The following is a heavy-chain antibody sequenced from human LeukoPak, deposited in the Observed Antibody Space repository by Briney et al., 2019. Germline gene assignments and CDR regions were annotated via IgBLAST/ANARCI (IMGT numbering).Heavy chain of an antibody. V-gene: IGHV1-69*06. CDR1: GYTFTSYD. CDR2: IIPIFGTA. Sequence: ASVKVSCKASGYTFTSYDISWVRQAPGQGLEWMGGIIPIFGTANYAQRFQGRVTMTEDTSTDTAYMELSSLRSEDTAVYYCATGLAHYYGSGSYQFDYWGQGTLVTVSS. CDR3: ATGLAHYYGSGSYQFDY. J-gene: IGHJ4*02. D-gene: IGHD3-10*01.